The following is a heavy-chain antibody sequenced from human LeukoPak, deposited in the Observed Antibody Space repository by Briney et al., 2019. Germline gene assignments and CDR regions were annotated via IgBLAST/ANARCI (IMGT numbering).Heavy chain of an antibody. CDR3: ARAAYSSTWYSRYFDL. CDR1: GFTSSSYD. CDR2: IGTAGEI. J-gene: IGHJ2*01. Sequence: GGSLRLSWAASGFTSSSYDIHRVRQPTGKVLEWVSGIGTAGEIYYPGSVKGRFTISRENAKNSLYLQMNSLRAGDTAVYYCARAAYSSTWYSRYFDLWGRGTLVTVSS. V-gene: IGHV3-13*01. D-gene: IGHD6-13*01.